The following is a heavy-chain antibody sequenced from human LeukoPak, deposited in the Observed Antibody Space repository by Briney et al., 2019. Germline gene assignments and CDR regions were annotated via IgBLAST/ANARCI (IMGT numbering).Heavy chain of an antibody. CDR1: GYTFTSYG. D-gene: IGHD3-3*01. CDR3: ARDRQYYDFWSGPDY. J-gene: IGHJ4*02. Sequence: ASVKVSCXASGYTFTSYGISWVRQALGQGLEWMGWISAYNGNTNYAQKLQGRVTMTTDTSTSTAYMELRSLRSDDTAVYYCARDRQYYDFWSGPDYWGQGTLVTVSS. CDR2: ISAYNGNT. V-gene: IGHV1-18*01.